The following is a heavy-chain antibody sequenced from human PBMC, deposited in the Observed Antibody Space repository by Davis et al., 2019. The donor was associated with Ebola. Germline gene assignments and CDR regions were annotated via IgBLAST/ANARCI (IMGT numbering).Heavy chain of an antibody. Sequence: SVKVSCKASGGTFSSYAISWVRQAPGQGLEWMGRIIPILGIANYAQKFQGRVTITADKSTSTAYMELSSLRSEDTAVYYCARAPLGAGRGRGGYGMDVWGQGTTVTVSS. D-gene: IGHD3-10*01. CDR2: IIPILGIA. CDR1: GGTFSSYA. CDR3: ARAPLGAGRGRGGYGMDV. V-gene: IGHV1-69*04. J-gene: IGHJ6*02.